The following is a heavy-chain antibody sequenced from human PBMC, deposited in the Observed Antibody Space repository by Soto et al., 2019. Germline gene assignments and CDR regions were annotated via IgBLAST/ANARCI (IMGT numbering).Heavy chain of an antibody. CDR1: GGTFSSYA. D-gene: IGHD5-18*01. CDR2: IIPIFGTA. J-gene: IGHJ4*02. CDR3: ASPPGRDSYGQFDY. V-gene: IGHV1-69*01. Sequence: QVQLVQSGAEVKKPGSSVKVSCKASGGTFSSYAISWVRQAPGQVLECMGGIIPIFGTANYAQKFQGRVTITADESTSTAYMELSSLRSEDTAVYYCASPPGRDSYGQFDYWGQGTLVTVSS.